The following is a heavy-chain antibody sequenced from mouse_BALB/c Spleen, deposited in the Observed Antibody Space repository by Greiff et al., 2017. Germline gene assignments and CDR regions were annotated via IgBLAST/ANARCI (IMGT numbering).Heavy chain of an antibody. Sequence: VKLMESGAELVRPGVSVKISCKGSGYTFTDYAMHWVKQSHAKSLEWIGVISTYYGDASYNQKFKGKATMTVDKSSSTAYMELARLTSEDSAIYYCARGGTTVPFAYWGQGTLVTVSA. D-gene: IGHD1-1*01. V-gene: IGHV1S137*01. CDR1: GYTFTDYA. CDR3: ARGGTTVPFAY. CDR2: ISTYYGDA. J-gene: IGHJ3*01.